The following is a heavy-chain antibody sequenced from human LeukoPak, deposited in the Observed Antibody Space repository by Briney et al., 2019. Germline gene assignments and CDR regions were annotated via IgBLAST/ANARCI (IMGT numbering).Heavy chain of an antibody. CDR3: ASLAPIHYRGHNDY. CDR1: GGSISSSSYY. D-gene: IGHD1-14*01. V-gene: IGHV4-39*07. J-gene: IGHJ4*02. Sequence: SETLSLTCTVSGGSISSSSYYWGWIRQPPGKGLEWIGSIYYSGSTYYNPSLKSRVTISVDTSKNQFSLKLSSVTAADTAVYYCASLAPIHYRGHNDYWGQGTLVTVSS. CDR2: IYYSGST.